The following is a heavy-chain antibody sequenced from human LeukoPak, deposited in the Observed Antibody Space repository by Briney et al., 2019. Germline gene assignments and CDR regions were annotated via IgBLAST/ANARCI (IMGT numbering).Heavy chain of an antibody. CDR3: ATGYSGSFYFDY. CDR1: GGTFSSYA. CDR2: IIPIFGTA. V-gene: IGHV1-69*06. D-gene: IGHD1-26*01. Sequence: ASVKVSCKASGGTFSSYAISWVRQAPGQGLEWMGGIIPIFGTANYAQKFQGRVTITADKSTSTAYMELSSLRSEDTAVYYCATGYSGSFYFDYWGQGTLVTVSS. J-gene: IGHJ4*02.